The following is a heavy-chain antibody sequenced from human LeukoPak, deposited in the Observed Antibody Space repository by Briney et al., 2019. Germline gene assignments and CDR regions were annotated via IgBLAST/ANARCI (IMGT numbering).Heavy chain of an antibody. J-gene: IGHJ4*02. CDR1: GYSFTSYW. CDR2: IYPGDSDT. Sequence: GESLQISCKGSGYSFTSYWIGWVRQMPGKGLEWMGIIYPGDSDTRYSPSFQGQVTISADKSISTAYLQWSSLKASDTAMYYCARLPYSGSYFTSWTGSYWGQGTLVTVSS. D-gene: IGHD1-26*01. V-gene: IGHV5-51*01. CDR3: ARLPYSGSYFTSWTGSY.